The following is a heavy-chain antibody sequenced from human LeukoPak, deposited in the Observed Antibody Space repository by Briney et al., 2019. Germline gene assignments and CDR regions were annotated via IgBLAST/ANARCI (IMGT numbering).Heavy chain of an antibody. CDR2: ISYDGNNK. J-gene: IGHJ4*02. V-gene: IGHV3-30*18. CDR3: AKDLIGHRTGCLDY. Sequence: GGSLRLSCAASGFTFSNYGMHWVRQAPGKGLEGVAVISYDGNNKYYADSVKGRFSISRDNSKDTLYLQMNSLRAEDTTVYYCAKDLIGHRTGCLDYWGQGTLVTVSS. CDR1: GFTFSNYG. D-gene: IGHD6-19*01.